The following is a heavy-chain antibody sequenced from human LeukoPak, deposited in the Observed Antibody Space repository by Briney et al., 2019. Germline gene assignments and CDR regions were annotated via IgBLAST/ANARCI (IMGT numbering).Heavy chain of an antibody. CDR1: GFTFADDG. CDR3: ARGANRFDS. Sequence: GGSLRLSCAASGFTFADDGMSWVRQAPGKGLEWVSGMNWNGVSIGYADSVKGRFTISRDNAKNSLYLQMNSLRAEDTAFYYCARGANRFDSWGQGTLVTVSS. V-gene: IGHV3-20*04. CDR2: MNWNGVSI. J-gene: IGHJ4*02. D-gene: IGHD1-14*01.